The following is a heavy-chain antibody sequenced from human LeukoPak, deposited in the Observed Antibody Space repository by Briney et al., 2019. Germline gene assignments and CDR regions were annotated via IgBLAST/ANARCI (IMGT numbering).Heavy chain of an antibody. CDR2: IHYSGGT. CDR3: ARYSTVTRFDY. Sequence: PSQTLSLTCTVSGDSISSSNYYWSRIRQPPGKGLEWIGTIHYSGGTYHNPSLKSRLTLSVDTSKNHFSLKVASVTAADMATYYCARYSTVTRFDYWGQGTLVTVSS. D-gene: IGHD4-17*01. CDR1: GDSISSSNYY. J-gene: IGHJ4*02. V-gene: IGHV4-39*02.